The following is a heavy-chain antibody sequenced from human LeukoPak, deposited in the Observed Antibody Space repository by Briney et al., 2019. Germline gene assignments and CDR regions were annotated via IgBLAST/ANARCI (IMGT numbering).Heavy chain of an antibody. Sequence: ASVKVSCKPSRGSLSSYGIRWVRQAPGEGREWVGRIIPIFGTANYAQKFQDRVNITADKSTSIVYMELSSLRSEDTAVYYCARRTTSVAFDIWGQGTMVTVSS. CDR1: RGSLSSYG. V-gene: IGHV1-69*06. CDR2: IIPIFGTA. J-gene: IGHJ3*02. D-gene: IGHD2-2*01. CDR3: ARRTTSVAFDI.